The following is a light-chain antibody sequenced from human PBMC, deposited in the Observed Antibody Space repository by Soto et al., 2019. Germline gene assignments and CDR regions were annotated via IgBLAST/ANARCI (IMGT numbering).Light chain of an antibody. CDR3: AAWDDSLNAVV. J-gene: IGLJ2*01. CDR1: SSNVGRNT. CDR2: SNN. Sequence: QSVLTQPPSASGIPGQRVTISCSGSSSNVGRNTVNWYQQLPGTAPKLLIYSNNQRPSGVPDRFSGSKSGTSASLAISGLQSEDEADYYCAAWDDSLNAVVFGGGTKLTVL. V-gene: IGLV1-44*01.